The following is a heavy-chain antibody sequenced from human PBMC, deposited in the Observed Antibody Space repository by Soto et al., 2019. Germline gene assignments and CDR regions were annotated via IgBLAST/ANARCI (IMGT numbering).Heavy chain of an antibody. CDR3: ARHSRYYYGMDV. CDR1: GYSITTDC. J-gene: IGHJ6*02. Sequence: PLKNSCKHSGYSITTDCISRLSQMPWKGLEWMGGMAPSDSDTNYSPSVQGHVTIAADKSSSTADLQWSSLKASATAMYYCARHSRYYYGMDVWGQGSTVTLTS. D-gene: IGHD6-13*01. CDR2: MAPSDSDT. V-gene: IGHV5-10-1*01.